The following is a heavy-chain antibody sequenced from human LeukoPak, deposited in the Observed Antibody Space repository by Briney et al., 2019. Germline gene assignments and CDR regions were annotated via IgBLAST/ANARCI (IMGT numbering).Heavy chain of an antibody. V-gene: IGHV1-18*01. Sequence: ASVNVSCKASGYTFTTYGIAWVRQAPGQGLEWMGWISGYNGNTNYAQKLQGRVTMTTDTSTSTANMKLRSLRFDDTAVYYCARGSMTGAKFLAFEIWGQGTMVTVSS. CDR1: GYTFTTYG. CDR2: ISGYNGNT. D-gene: IGHD1-20*01. CDR3: ARGSMTGAKFLAFEI. J-gene: IGHJ3*02.